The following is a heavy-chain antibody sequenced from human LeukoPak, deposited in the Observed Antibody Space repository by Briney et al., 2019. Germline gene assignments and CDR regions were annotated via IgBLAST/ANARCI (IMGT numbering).Heavy chain of an antibody. CDR3: ARDSHYYESSGYNQGDFDY. J-gene: IGHJ4*02. CDR1: GYTFINHA. CDR2: INAGNGNT. D-gene: IGHD3-22*01. V-gene: IGHV1-3*01. Sequence: ASVKVSCKASGYTFINHAIHWVRQAPGQRLEWMGWINAGNGNTKYSQKFQDRVTITRDTSASTAYMELSSLRSEDTAVYYCARDSHYYESSGYNQGDFDYWGQGILVTVSS.